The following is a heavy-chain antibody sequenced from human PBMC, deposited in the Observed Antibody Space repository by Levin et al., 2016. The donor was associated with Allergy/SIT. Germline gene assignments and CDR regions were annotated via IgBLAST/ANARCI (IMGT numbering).Heavy chain of an antibody. CDR1: GFTFSSYA. CDR3: AKSPTVTRGDY. J-gene: IGHJ4*02. Sequence: GGSLRLSCAASGFTFSSYAMSWVRQAPGKGLEWVSAISSSSSSTYYADSAKGRFTISRDNSKNTLYLQMNSLRAEDTAVYYCAKSPTVTRGDYWGQGTLVTVSS. CDR2: ISSSSSST. D-gene: IGHD4-17*01. V-gene: IGHV3-23*01.